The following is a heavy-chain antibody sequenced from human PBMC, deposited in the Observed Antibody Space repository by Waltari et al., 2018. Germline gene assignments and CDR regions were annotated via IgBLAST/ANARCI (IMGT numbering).Heavy chain of an antibody. D-gene: IGHD3-22*01. Sequence: QVQMVQSGGGVVQPGRSVKISCAASGFTFRNFAIPWVRQAPGKGLEWLAVVSFDGDSNNHIDSLKGRINISRDNSKNTLFLQMNSLRPEDTATYYCARGRGFYDNFGDVAFETWGQGTLVIVSS. CDR1: GFTFRNFA. J-gene: IGHJ3*02. V-gene: IGHV3-30*10. CDR2: VSFDGDSN. CDR3: ARGRGFYDNFGDVAFET.